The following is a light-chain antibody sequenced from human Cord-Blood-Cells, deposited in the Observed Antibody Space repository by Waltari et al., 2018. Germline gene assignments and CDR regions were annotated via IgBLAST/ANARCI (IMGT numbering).Light chain of an antibody. CDR1: SSNIGAGYD. V-gene: IGLV1-40*01. CDR3: QSYDSSLSGSV. CDR2: GNC. Sequence: QSVLTQPPSVSGAPGQRVTISCTGSSSNIGAGYDVHWYQQLPGTAPKLLIYGNCNRPSGVPDRFSCSKSGTSASLAITGLQAEDEADYYCQSYDSSLSGSVFGGGTKLTVL. J-gene: IGLJ2*01.